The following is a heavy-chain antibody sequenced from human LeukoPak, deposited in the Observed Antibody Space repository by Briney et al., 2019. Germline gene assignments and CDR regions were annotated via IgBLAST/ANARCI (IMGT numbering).Heavy chain of an antibody. Sequence: SETLSLTCTVSGGSISSYYWSWIRRPAGKGLEWIGRIYTSGSTNYNPSLKSRVTMSVDTSKNQFSLKLSSVTAADTAVYYCARGGSYYDSSGYYYFDYWGQGTLVTVSS. CDR2: IYTSGST. V-gene: IGHV4-4*07. J-gene: IGHJ4*02. CDR1: GGSISSYY. D-gene: IGHD3-22*01. CDR3: ARGGSYYDSSGYYYFDY.